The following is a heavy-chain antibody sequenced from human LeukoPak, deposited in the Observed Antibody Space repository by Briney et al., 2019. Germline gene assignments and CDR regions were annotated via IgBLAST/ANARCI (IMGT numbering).Heavy chain of an antibody. D-gene: IGHD6-19*01. CDR2: INPNSGDT. CDR1: GYTFTGYY. J-gene: IGHJ4*02. CDR3: ARSTYNSGWVDS. V-gene: IGHV1-2*02. Sequence: ASVKVSCKASGYTFTGYYIYWVRQAPGQGLEWMGWINPNSGDTHYAQKIQGRVTMTRDTSISTAYMELSSLRSDDTAVFYCARSTYNSGWVDSWGQGTLVTVSS.